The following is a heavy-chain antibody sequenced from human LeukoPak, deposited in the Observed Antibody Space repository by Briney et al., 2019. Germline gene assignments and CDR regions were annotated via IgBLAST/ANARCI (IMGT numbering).Heavy chain of an antibody. CDR2: ISYDGSNK. V-gene: IGHV3-30-3*01. J-gene: IGHJ6*02. D-gene: IGHD6-6*01. Sequence: LGGSLRLSCAASGFTFSSYAMHWVRQAPGKGLEWVAVISYDGSNKYYADSVKGRFTISRDNSKNTLYLQMNSLRAEDTAVYYCARGEYSSLFGMDVWGQGTTVTVSS. CDR1: GFTFSSYA. CDR3: ARGEYSSLFGMDV.